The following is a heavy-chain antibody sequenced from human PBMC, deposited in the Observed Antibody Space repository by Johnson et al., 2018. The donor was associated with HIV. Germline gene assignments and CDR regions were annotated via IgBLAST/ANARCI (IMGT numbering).Heavy chain of an antibody. CDR1: GFTFSTNW. CDR3: AKVRRMDAFDS. V-gene: IGHV3-74*03. D-gene: IGHD2/OR15-2a*01. CDR2: ISDDGNDI. Sequence: VQLVESGGDLVQPGGSLRLSCVGSGFTFSTNWMHWVRQAPGKGLAWVARISDDGNDISYADSVKGRFTISRDNAKNTLYLRMDSLGAEDTAVYYCAKVRRMDAFDSWGQGTMVTVS. J-gene: IGHJ3*02.